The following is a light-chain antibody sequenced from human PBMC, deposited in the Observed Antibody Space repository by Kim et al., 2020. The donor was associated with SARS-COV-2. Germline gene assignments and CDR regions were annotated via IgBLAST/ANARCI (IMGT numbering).Light chain of an antibody. CDR1: KLGDKY. J-gene: IGLJ1*01. Sequence: VSPGQTASITCSGYKLGDKYVSWYQQKPGQSPVVVIYQDTQRPSGIPERFSGSNAGNTATLTISGTQAMDEADYYCQAWDSSTHNYVFGAGTKVTV. V-gene: IGLV3-1*01. CDR3: QAWDSSTHNYV. CDR2: QDT.